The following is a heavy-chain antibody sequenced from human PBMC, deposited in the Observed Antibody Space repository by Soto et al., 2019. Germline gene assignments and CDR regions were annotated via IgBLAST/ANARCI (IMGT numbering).Heavy chain of an antibody. D-gene: IGHD3-16*01. Sequence: SETLSLTCAVSGYSISSSNWWGWIRQPPGKGLEWIGYIYYSGTTYYNPSLKSRVTMSVDTSNNQVSLQLNSVTPDDTAVYYCARLIGNSWLDSWGQGTLVTVSS. CDR1: GYSISSSNW. V-gene: IGHV4-28*01. J-gene: IGHJ5*01. CDR2: IYYSGTT. CDR3: ARLIGNSWLDS.